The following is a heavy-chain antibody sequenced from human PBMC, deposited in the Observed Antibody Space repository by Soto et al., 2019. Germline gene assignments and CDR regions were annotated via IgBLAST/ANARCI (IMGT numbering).Heavy chain of an antibody. CDR3: ASVLGIFRVAQFDY. CDR1: GGSISSGGYY. CDR2: IYYSGST. D-gene: IGHD3-3*01. Sequence: QVQLQESGPGLVKPSQTLSLTCTVSGGSISSGGYYWSWIRQHPGKGLEWIGYIYYSGSTYYNPSLKSRVTISVDTSKKQFSLKVRSVTAPDTAVYFCASVLGIFRVAQFDYWGQGTLVTVSS. J-gene: IGHJ4*02. V-gene: IGHV4-31*03.